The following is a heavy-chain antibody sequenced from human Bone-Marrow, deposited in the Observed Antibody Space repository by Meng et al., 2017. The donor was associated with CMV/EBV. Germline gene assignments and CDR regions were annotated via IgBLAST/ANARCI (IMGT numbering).Heavy chain of an antibody. V-gene: IGHV3-7*01. D-gene: IGHD2-2*01. CDR3: ARVSHPSYCSSTSCEPFYYYYYGMDV. J-gene: IGHJ6*02. Sequence: GESLKISCAASGFTFSSYWMSWVRQAPGKGLEWVANIKQDGSEKYYVDSVKGRLTISRDNAKNSLYLQMNSLRAEDTAVYYCARVSHPSYCSSTSCEPFYYYYYGMDVWGQGTTVTVSS. CDR1: GFTFSSYW. CDR2: IKQDGSEK.